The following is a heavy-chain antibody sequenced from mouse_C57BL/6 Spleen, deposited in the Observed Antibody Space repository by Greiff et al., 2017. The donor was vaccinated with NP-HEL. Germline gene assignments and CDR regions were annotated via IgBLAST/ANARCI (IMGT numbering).Heavy chain of an antibody. D-gene: IGHD1-1*01. CDR3: ARDYYGSSYPYYFDY. V-gene: IGHV1-64*01. CDR1: GYTFTSYW. Sequence: QVQLQQPGAELVKPGASVKLSCKASGYTFTSYWMHWVKQRPGQGLEWIGMIHPNSGSTNYNEKFKSKATLTVDKSSSTAYMQLSSLTSEDSAVYYCARDYYGSSYPYYFDYWGQGTTRTVSS. CDR2: IHPNSGST. J-gene: IGHJ2*01.